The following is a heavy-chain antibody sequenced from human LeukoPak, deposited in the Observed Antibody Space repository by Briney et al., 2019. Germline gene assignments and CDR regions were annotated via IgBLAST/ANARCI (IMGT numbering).Heavy chain of an antibody. CDR3: AKRGEVSTYYYFES. CDR2: IGSAGGSI. Sequence: GGSLRLSCAASGFTFNSYTMSWVRQAPGKGLEWLSTIGSAGGSIFYADSVKGRFTISRDNSKSTLFLQMDSLRVEDTALYYCAKRGEVSTYYYFESWGQGALVTVSS. CDR1: GFTFNSYT. V-gene: IGHV3-23*01. D-gene: IGHD2/OR15-2a*01. J-gene: IGHJ4*02.